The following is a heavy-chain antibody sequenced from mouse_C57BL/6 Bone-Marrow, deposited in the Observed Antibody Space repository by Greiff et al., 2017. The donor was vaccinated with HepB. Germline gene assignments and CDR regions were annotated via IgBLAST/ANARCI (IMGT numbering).Heavy chain of an antibody. Sequence: QVQLKESGAELARPGASVKLSCKASGYTFTSYGISWVKQRTGQGLEWIGEIYPRSGNTYYNEKFKGKATLTADKSSSTAYMELRSLTSEDSAVYFCVREGVITTVVDHWYFDVWGTGTTVTVSS. CDR1: GYTFTSYG. CDR2: IYPRSGNT. CDR3: VREGVITTVVDHWYFDV. J-gene: IGHJ1*03. D-gene: IGHD1-1*01. V-gene: IGHV1-81*01.